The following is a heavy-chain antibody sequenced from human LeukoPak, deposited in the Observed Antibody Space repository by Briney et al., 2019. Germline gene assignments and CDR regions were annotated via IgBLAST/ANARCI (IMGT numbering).Heavy chain of an antibody. Sequence: SETLSSTSVFHVGSSSDYTWPWIPNPPGKGLEWIGEINQSGSTNCIPSLKSRVTISVDTSKNQFSLKLNSVTAADTAVYYCARATSNWNYFDYWGQGALVTVSS. V-gene: IGHV4-34*01. CDR2: INQSGST. D-gene: IGHD1-20*01. CDR1: VGSSSDYT. CDR3: ARATSNWNYFDY. J-gene: IGHJ4*02.